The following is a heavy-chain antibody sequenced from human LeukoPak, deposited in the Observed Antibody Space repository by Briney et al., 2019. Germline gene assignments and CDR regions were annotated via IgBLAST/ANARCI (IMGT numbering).Heavy chain of an antibody. CDR3: ARGFPGENHDY. V-gene: IGHV3-21*04. CDR1: GFTFSSYS. CDR2: ISSSSSYI. Sequence: GGSLRLSCAASGFTFSSYSMNWVRQAPGKGLEWVSSISSSSSYIYYADSVKGRFTISRDNAKNSLYLQMNSLRAEDTALYYCARGFPGENHDYWGQGTLVTVSS. J-gene: IGHJ4*02. D-gene: IGHD1-14*01.